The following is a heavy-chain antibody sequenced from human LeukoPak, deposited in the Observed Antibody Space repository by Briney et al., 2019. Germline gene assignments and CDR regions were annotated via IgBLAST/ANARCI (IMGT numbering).Heavy chain of an antibody. J-gene: IGHJ4*02. Sequence: GGSLRLSCAASGFSVSNTYMSWVRQAPGKGLEWVSIIYSGGNTYYADSVKGRFTISRDNSKNTLYLQMNRLRPEDTAVYYCAKDFPSGRQPGGRTYWGQGTLVTVSS. V-gene: IGHV3-53*01. CDR3: AKDFPSGRQPGGRTY. CDR1: GFSVSNTY. CDR2: IYSGGNT. D-gene: IGHD2-15*01.